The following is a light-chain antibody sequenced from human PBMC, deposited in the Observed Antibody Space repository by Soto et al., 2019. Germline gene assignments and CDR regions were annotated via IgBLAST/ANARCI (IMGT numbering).Light chain of an antibody. CDR2: EVS. J-gene: IGLJ1*01. V-gene: IGLV2-23*02. CDR1: SSDVGSYNL. Sequence: QSVLTKPASVSRSPGESITISCTGTSSDVGSYNLVSWYQQHPGKAPKLMIYEVSKRPSGVSNRFSGSKSGNTASLTISGIQAEDEADYYCCSYAGSSTFVFGTGTKVTVL. CDR3: CSYAGSSTFV.